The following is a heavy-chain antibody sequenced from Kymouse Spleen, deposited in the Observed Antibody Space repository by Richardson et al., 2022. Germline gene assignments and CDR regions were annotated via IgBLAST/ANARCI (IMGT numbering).Heavy chain of an antibody. CDR3: ARGPGITGTTDWFDP. CDR1: GGSFSGYY. V-gene: IGHV4-34*01. D-gene: IGHD1-7*01. J-gene: IGHJ5*02. Sequence: QVQLQQWGAGLLKPSETLSLTCAVYGGSFSGYYWSWIRQPPGKGLEWIGEINHSGSTNYNPSLKSRVTISVDTSKNQFSLKLSSVTAADTAVYYCARGPGITGTTDWFDPWGQGTLVTVSS. CDR2: INHSGST.